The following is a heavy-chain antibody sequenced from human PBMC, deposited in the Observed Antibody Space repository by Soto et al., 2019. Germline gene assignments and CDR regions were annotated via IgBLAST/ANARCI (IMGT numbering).Heavy chain of an antibody. V-gene: IGHV1-46*01. CDR1: GYTFTSYY. D-gene: IGHD6-19*01. Sequence: ASVKVSCKASGYTFTSYYMHWARQAPGQGLEWMGIINPSGGSTSYAQKFQGRVTMTRDTSTSTVYMELSSLRSEDTAVYYCARDSKQPGYSSGWYDYWGQGTLVTVSS. J-gene: IGHJ4*02. CDR3: ARDSKQPGYSSGWYDY. CDR2: INPSGGST.